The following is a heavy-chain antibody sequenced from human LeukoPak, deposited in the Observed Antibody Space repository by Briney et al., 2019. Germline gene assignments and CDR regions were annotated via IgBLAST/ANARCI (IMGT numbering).Heavy chain of an antibody. D-gene: IGHD2-2*01. CDR3: ARGGYCSSTSCYVDY. Sequence: PSETLSLTCAVYGGSFSGYYWSWLRQPPGKGLEWIGEINHSGSTNYNPSLKSRVTISVDTSKNQFSLKLSSVTAADTAVYYCARGGYCSSTSCYVDYWGQGTLVTVSS. CDR1: GGSFSGYY. CDR2: INHSGST. J-gene: IGHJ4*02. V-gene: IGHV4-34*01.